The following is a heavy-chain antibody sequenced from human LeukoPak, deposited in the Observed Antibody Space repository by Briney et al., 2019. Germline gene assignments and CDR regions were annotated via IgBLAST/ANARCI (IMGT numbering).Heavy chain of an antibody. CDR2: IIPIFGTA. V-gene: IGHV1-69*05. Sequence: SVKVSCKASGYTFSNFGITWVRQAPGQGLEWMGGIIPIFGTANYAQKFQGRVTITTDESTSTAYMELSSLRSEDTAVYYCARQGLAYSSGWFDYWGQGTLVTVSS. J-gene: IGHJ4*02. CDR3: ARQGLAYSSGWFDY. CDR1: GYTFSNFG. D-gene: IGHD6-19*01.